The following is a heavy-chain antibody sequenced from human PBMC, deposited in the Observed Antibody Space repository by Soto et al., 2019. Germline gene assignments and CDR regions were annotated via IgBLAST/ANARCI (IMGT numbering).Heavy chain of an antibody. CDR3: AKAQWVATIKSNFDY. J-gene: IGHJ4*02. D-gene: IGHD5-12*01. Sequence: EVQLLESGGGLVRPGGSLTISCVVSGLSSRSHAMYWFRQAPGRGLERVAGISGGGYTSYYPDSVRGRFIISRDNSKNTVYLQIDNLRVDDTAVYYCAKAQWVATIKSNFDYWGQGTLVTVAS. V-gene: IGHV3-23*01. CDR2: ISGGGYTS. CDR1: GLSSRSHA.